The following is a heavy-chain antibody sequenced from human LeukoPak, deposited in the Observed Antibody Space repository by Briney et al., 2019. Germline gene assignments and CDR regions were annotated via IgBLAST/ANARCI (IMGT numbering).Heavy chain of an antibody. CDR2: ISSCGSTI. J-gene: IGHJ6*04. V-gene: IGHV3-48*03. Sequence: GGSLRLSCAASGFPFSCYEMNWVRQAPGKGLEWVSYISSCGSTIYYADSVKGRFTNSRDNAKNSLYLQMNSLRAEDTAVYYCARVRVLLWFGERDYGMDVWGKGTTVTVSS. CDR1: GFPFSCYE. CDR3: ARVRVLLWFGERDYGMDV. D-gene: IGHD3-10*01.